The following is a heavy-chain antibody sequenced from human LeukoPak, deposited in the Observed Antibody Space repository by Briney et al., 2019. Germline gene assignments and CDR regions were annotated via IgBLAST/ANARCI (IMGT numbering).Heavy chain of an antibody. D-gene: IGHD3-10*01. CDR3: ARDLWFGELHLDRDY. CDR1: GFTFSSYW. CDR2: IKEDGSEK. Sequence: PGGSLRLSCAASGFTFSSYWMSWVRQAPGKGLEWVANIKEDGSEKYYVDSVKGRFTISRENAKKSRYLQMNRLRDEDTAVYYCARDLWFGELHLDRDYWGQGTLVTVSS. J-gene: IGHJ4*02. V-gene: IGHV3-7*01.